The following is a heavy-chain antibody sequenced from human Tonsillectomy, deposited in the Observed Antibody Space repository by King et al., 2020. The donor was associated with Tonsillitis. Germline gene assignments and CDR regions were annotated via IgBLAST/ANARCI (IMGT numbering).Heavy chain of an antibody. J-gene: IGHJ4*02. D-gene: IGHD7-27*01. V-gene: IGHV3-30*03. CDR1: GFSFRSFC. CDR3: ARGSGDLDY. Sequence: VQLVESGGGVVQPGRSLRLSCAASGFSFRSFCVNWVRQAPGKGLEWGALVSYDGSNKFYADSVKGRFTISRDNSKNTVDLQMTTLRIEDTVVYYCARGSGDLDYWGQGTQVTVSS. CDR2: VSYDGSNK.